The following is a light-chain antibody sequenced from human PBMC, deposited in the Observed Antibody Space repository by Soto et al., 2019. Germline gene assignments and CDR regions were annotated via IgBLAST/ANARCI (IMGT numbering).Light chain of an antibody. CDR3: QRYGSSPPFT. CDR2: GAS. V-gene: IGKV3-20*01. J-gene: IGKJ2*01. Sequence: EIVLTQSPGTLSLSPGERATLSCRASQRVSSSYLAWYQQKPGQAPRLLIYGASGRATGIPDRFSGSGSGTDFTLTISRLEPEDFAVYFCQRYGSSPPFTFGQGTKVEI. CDR1: QRVSSSY.